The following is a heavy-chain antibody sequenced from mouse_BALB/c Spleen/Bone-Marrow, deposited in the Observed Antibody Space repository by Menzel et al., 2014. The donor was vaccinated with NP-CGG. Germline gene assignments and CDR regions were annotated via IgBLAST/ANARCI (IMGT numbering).Heavy chain of an antibody. V-gene: IGHV1-69*01. Sequence: VKLQESGAEFVMPGASVKMSCKASGYTFTDKWMHWVKQRPGQGLEWIGAIDTSDSYINYNQKFKGKATLTVDASFSTAYMHLSSLTSDDSAVYYCARGGHDFSLDYWGQGTSVIVSS. D-gene: IGHD2-4*01. CDR1: GYTFTDKW. J-gene: IGHJ4*01. CDR3: ARGGHDFSLDY. CDR2: IDTSDSYI.